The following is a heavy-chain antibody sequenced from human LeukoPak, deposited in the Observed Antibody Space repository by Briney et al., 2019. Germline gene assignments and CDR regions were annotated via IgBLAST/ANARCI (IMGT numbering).Heavy chain of an antibody. CDR2: IVGSSST. CDR3: AKVLYGDYDLDY. J-gene: IGHJ4*02. Sequence: GGSLRLSCAASGFTFSNFAMTWVRQAPGKGLEWVSSIVGSSSTYYADSLKGRFTISRDNAKNSLYLQMNSLRAEGTAVYYCAKVLYGDYDLDYWGQGTLVTVSS. V-gene: IGHV3-21*04. CDR1: GFTFSNFA. D-gene: IGHD4-17*01.